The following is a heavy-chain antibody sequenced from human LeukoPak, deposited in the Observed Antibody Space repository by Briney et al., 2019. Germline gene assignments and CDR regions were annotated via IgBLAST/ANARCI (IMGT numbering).Heavy chain of an antibody. CDR3: TTRRQDGW. Sequence: GGSLRLSCVASGFAFSDAWMSWVRQAPGKGLEWVGRIKSKIDGGTIDYAAPVKGRFTISRDDSRNTLYLQMNSLKTEDTAVYYCTTRRQDGWWGQGTLVTVSS. CDR2: IKSKIDGGTI. J-gene: IGHJ4*02. V-gene: IGHV3-15*01. CDR1: GFAFSDAW. D-gene: IGHD2-15*01.